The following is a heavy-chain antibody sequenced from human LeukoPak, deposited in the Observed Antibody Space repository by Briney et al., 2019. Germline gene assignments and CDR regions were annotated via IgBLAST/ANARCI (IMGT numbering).Heavy chain of an antibody. V-gene: IGHV1-24*01. D-gene: IGHD3-10*01. CDR3: ATTSFHGGFGELRIYPYYFDY. CDR1: GYTLTELS. CDR2: FDPEDGET. J-gene: IGHJ4*02. Sequence: ASVKVSCKVSGYTLTELSMHWVRQAPGKGLEWMGGFDPEDGETIYAQKFQGRVTMTEDTSTDTAYMELSSLRSEDTAVYYCATTSFHGGFGELRIYPYYFDYWGQGTLVTVSS.